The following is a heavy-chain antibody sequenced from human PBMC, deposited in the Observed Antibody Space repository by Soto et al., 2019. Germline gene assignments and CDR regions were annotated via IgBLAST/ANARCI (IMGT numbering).Heavy chain of an antibody. V-gene: IGHV4-30-4*01. CDR3: ARDDWRIAAVDY. Sequence: SETLSLTCTVSGGSISSGDYYWSWIRQPPGKGLEWIGYIYYSGSTYYNPSLKSRVTISVDTSKNQFSLELSSVTAADTAVYYCARDDWRIAAVDYWGQGTLVTVSS. CDR2: IYYSGST. CDR1: GGSISSGDYY. D-gene: IGHD6-25*01. J-gene: IGHJ4*02.